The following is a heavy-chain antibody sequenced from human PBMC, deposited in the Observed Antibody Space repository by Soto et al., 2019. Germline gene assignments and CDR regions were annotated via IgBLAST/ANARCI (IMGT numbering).Heavy chain of an antibody. J-gene: IGHJ4*02. CDR3: AKDRLAGGFDY. CDR2: VSATAGTT. D-gene: IGHD3-16*01. V-gene: IGHV3-23*01. CDR1: GFTFGDYA. Sequence: GSLRLSCAASGFTFGDYAVSWVRQAPGKGLEWVSLVSATAGTTYYTDSVKGRFTISRDNSRNTVYLQMNSLRADDTAVYYCAKDRLAGGFDYWGQGTLVTVSS.